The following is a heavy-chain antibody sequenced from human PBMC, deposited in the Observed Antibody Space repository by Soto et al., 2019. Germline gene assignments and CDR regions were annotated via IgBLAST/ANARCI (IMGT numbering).Heavy chain of an antibody. V-gene: IGHV4-39*01. Sequence: SETLSLTCTVSGDSIRSSSHYWAWNRQPPGKGLEWIGGFYYSGSPYYNPSLKSRVTISVDTSKNQLSLKLSSVTAADTAVYYCMLGSGWKDFDYWGQGTLVTVSS. CDR3: MLGSGWKDFDY. D-gene: IGHD3-22*01. CDR2: FYYSGSP. CDR1: GDSIRSSSHY. J-gene: IGHJ4*02.